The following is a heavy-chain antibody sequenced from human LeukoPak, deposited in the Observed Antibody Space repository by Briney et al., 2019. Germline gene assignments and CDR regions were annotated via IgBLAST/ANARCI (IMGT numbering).Heavy chain of an antibody. D-gene: IGHD1-26*01. CDR1: GFTFSSHS. V-gene: IGHV3-21*01. Sequence: GGSLRLSCAASGFTFSSHSMNWVRQAPGKGLECVSSISSSSSYIYYADSVKGRFTISRDNAKNSLYLQMNSLRAEDTAVYYCARDHAPRGVGATVYYFDYWGQGTLVTVSS. J-gene: IGHJ4*02. CDR2: ISSSSSYI. CDR3: ARDHAPRGVGATVYYFDY.